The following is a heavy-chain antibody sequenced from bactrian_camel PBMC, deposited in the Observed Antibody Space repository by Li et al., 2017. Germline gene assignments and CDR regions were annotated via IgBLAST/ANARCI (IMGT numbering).Heavy chain of an antibody. CDR2: IHTATGKT. J-gene: IGHJ6*01. D-gene: IGHD4*01. Sequence: HVQLVESGGGSAQAGGSLRLSCAASGAASRIECMGWFRQIPGEEREVVASIHTATGKTYYADSVKGRFTISQDNAKDTVYLQMNSLKPEDTAMYYCAVCGSKASIAMAEAFLEADFAYWGQGTQVTVS. V-gene: IGHV3S54*01. CDR1: GAASRIEC. CDR3: AVCGSKASIAMAEAFLEADFAY.